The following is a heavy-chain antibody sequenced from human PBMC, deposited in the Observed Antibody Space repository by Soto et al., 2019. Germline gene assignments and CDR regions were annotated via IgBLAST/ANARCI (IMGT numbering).Heavy chain of an antibody. CDR3: ARLGVGYYTSHYYSYMDV. CDR1: GGSISNFY. D-gene: IGHD3-22*01. CDR2: SYNSGST. J-gene: IGHJ6*03. V-gene: IGHV4-59*08. Sequence: QVQLQESGPGLVKPSETLSLTCTVSGGSISNFYWTWIRQSPGKGLEWIGYSYNSGSTNYNPSLQSRATLSVDTSKSPFSLKLSSVTAADTAVYYCARLGVGYYTSHYYSYMDVWGNGTTVTVSS.